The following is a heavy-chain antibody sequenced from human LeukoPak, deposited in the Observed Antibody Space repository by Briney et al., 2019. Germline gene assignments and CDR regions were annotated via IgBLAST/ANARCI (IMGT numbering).Heavy chain of an antibody. Sequence: GGSLRLSCAASGFTFSSYSMTWVRQAPGKGLEWVSSFTSSSRSIYYADSVKGRFTISRDNAKKSLYLQMNSLRADDTAVYYCARVLLDGLGYHFDYWGQGTLVTVSS. V-gene: IGHV3-21*01. J-gene: IGHJ4*02. CDR2: FTSSSRSI. D-gene: IGHD5-24*01. CDR1: GFTFSSYS. CDR3: ARVLLDGLGYHFDY.